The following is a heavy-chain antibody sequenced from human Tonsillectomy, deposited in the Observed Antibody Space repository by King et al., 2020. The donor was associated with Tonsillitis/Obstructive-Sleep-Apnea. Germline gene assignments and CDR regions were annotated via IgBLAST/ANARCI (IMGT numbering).Heavy chain of an antibody. V-gene: IGHV1-18*01. CDR3: AREARCSSTSCYGYFDY. J-gene: IGHJ4*02. Sequence: VQLVESGAEVKKPGASVKVSCKASGYTFTSYGISWVRQAPGQGLEWLGWISPYNGNTYYAQKFQGRVTMTTETSTSTAYMEPRRLRSDDTAVYYCAREARCSSTSCYGYFDYWGQGTLVTVSS. CDR1: GYTFTSYG. D-gene: IGHD2-2*01. CDR2: ISPYNGNT.